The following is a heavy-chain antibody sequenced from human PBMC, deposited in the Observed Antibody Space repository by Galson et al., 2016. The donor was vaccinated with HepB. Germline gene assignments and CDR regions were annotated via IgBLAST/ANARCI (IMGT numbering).Heavy chain of an antibody. CDR3: ARANSFNDFDY. CDR2: LSSSSRYI. J-gene: IGHJ4*02. D-gene: IGHD4-23*01. Sequence: SLRLSCAASGFPFNLYTTTWVRQAPGKGLQWVSSLSSSSRYIYYAVSVKGRFTISRDNAKNSLYLQMSSLRAEDTAVYYCARANSFNDFDYWGQGALVTVSS. V-gene: IGHV3-21*01. CDR1: GFPFNLYT.